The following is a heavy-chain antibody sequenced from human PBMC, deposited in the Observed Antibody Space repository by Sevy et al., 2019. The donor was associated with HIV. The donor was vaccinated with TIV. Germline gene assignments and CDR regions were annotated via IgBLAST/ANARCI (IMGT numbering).Heavy chain of an antibody. J-gene: IGHJ5*02. D-gene: IGHD2-2*01. CDR2: ISGSGGST. Sequence: GWSLRLSCAASGFTLSSYAMSWVRQAPGKGLEWVSAISGSGGSTYYADSVKGRFTISRDNSKNTLYLQMNSLRAEDTAVYYCAKHKTYCSSTSCYFNWFDPWGQGTLVTVSS. V-gene: IGHV3-23*01. CDR1: GFTLSSYA. CDR3: AKHKTYCSSTSCYFNWFDP.